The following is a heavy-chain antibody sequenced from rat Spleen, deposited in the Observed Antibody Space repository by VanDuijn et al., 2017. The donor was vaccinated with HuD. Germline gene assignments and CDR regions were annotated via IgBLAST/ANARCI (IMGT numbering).Heavy chain of an antibody. CDR1: GFIFSNYG. V-gene: IGHV5-25*01. J-gene: IGHJ3*01. Sequence: EVQLVESGGGLVQPGRSMSLSCAASGFIFSNYGMAWVRQAPTKGLEWVASISTGGGNTYYRDSVKGRFTISRDNAKSTLYLQMESLRSEDTATYYCVRQDTSGYSNWFAYWGQGTLVSVSS. CDR2: ISTGGGNT. D-gene: IGHD4-3*01. CDR3: VRQDTSGYSNWFAY.